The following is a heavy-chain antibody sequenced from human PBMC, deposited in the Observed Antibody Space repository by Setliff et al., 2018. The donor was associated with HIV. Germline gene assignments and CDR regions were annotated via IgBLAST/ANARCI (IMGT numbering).Heavy chain of an antibody. CDR2: IGTTGDT. J-gene: IGHJ4*02. Sequence: TGGSLRLSCAASGFTFSMFDMHCVRQPTGKGLEWVSTIGTTGDTYYPDSVKGRFTISRDNSKNTLYLQMNSLRADDTAVYYGAPPPRGGPGFSYWGQGTLVTVSS. D-gene: IGHD3-10*01. CDR3: APPPRGGPGFSY. V-gene: IGHV3-13*01. CDR1: GFTFSMFD.